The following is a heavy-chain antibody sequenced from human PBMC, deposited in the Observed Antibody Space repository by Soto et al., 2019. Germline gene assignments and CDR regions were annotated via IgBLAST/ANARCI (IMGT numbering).Heavy chain of an antibody. V-gene: IGHV4-39*01. CDR1: GGSISSSSYY. CDR3: ARLRIQLWLDYYYGMDV. CDR2: IYYSGST. J-gene: IGHJ6*02. D-gene: IGHD5-18*01. Sequence: SETLSLTCTVSGGSISSSSYYWGWIRQPPGKGLEWIGSIYYSGSTYYNPSLKSRVTISVDTSKNQFSLKLSSVTAADTAVYYCARLRIQLWLDYYYGMDVWGQGTTVTVSS.